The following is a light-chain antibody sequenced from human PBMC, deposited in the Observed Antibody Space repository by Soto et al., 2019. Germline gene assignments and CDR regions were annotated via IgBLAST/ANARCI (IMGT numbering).Light chain of an antibody. J-gene: IGKJ4*01. V-gene: IGKV3D-15*01. CDR1: QSLSDT. Sequence: EIVMTQSPATLSVSPGGRATLSCRASQSLSDTLAWYQQKPGQAPRLLIYSASRRATGFPARFSGSGSGTDFTLTISSLQSEDFAVYYCQQYHRWPLTFGGGTKVEIK. CDR2: SAS. CDR3: QQYHRWPLT.